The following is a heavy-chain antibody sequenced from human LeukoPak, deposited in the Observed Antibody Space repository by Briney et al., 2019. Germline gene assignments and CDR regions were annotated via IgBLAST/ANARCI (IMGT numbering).Heavy chain of an antibody. CDR3: ARAGGRPKYCSGGSCYSGFDY. CDR2: IYYSGST. D-gene: IGHD2-15*01. J-gene: IGHJ4*02. CDR1: GGSISSSSYY. V-gene: IGHV4-39*07. Sequence: SETLSLTCTVSGGSISSSSYYWGWIRQPPGKGLEWIGSIYYSGSTYYNPSLKSRITISVDTSNNQFSLKLSSVTAADTAVYYCARAGGRPKYCSGGSCYSGFDYWGQGTLVTVSS.